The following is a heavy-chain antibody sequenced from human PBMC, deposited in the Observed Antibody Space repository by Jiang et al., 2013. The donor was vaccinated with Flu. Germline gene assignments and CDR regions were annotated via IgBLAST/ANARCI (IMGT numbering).Heavy chain of an antibody. Sequence: SSYYWSWIRQPPGKGLEWIGYIYYSGSTNYNPSLKSRVTISVDTSKNQFSLKLSSVTAADTAVYYCARRGSSGWYAGGSFDIWGQGTMVTVSS. V-gene: IGHV4-59*08. J-gene: IGHJ3*02. CDR1: SSYY. CDR3: ARRGSSGWYAGGSFDI. D-gene: IGHD6-19*01. CDR2: IYYSGST.